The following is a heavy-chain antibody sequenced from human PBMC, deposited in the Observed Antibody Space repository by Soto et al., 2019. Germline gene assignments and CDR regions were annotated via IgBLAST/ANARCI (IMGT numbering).Heavy chain of an antibody. J-gene: IGHJ3*02. Sequence: PGQSLKISGKGSGYSFTSYWIGWVLHRAGKGLEWMGIIYHGDSDTRYSPSFQGQVTISADKSITTAYLEWCSLKASDTAMYYCASRPPYGGNSYDIWGQGTMVTVSS. CDR2: IYHGDSDT. CDR3: ASRPPYGGNSYDI. D-gene: IGHD4-17*01. CDR1: GYSFTSYW. V-gene: IGHV5-51*01.